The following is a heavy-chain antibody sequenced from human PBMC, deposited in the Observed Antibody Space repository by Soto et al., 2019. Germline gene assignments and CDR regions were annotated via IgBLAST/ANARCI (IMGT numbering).Heavy chain of an antibody. Sequence: EVQLVESGGDLVQPGGSLRLSCAASGFTFSSSPMHWVRQAPGKRPEYVSSISSNGGNTYYADSVKGRFTISRYNSKNTLYLQRGSLRTEDMAVYDCVVRHSSADYVYWGQGTQVTVSS. J-gene: IGHJ4*02. CDR2: ISSNGGNT. CDR1: GFTFSSSP. CDR3: VVRHSSADYVY. D-gene: IGHD3-22*01. V-gene: IGHV3-64*07.